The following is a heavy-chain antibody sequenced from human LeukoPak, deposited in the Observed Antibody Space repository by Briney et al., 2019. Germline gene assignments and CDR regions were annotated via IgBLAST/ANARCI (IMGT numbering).Heavy chain of an antibody. D-gene: IGHD3-9*01. CDR2: ISSSSSYI. V-gene: IGHV3-21*04. J-gene: IGHJ4*02. CDR1: GFTFSSYS. Sequence: PGGSLRLSCAASGFTFSSYSMNWVRQAPGKGLEWVSSISSSSSYIYYADSVKGRFTISRDNAKNSLYLQMNSLRAEDTALYHCARVSTSRYFDCLDYWGQGTLVTVSS. CDR3: ARVSTSRYFDCLDY.